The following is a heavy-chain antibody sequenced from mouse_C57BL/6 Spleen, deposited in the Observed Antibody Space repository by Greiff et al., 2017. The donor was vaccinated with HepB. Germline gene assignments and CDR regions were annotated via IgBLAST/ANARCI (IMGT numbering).Heavy chain of an antibody. CDR1: GYSITSGYY. J-gene: IGHJ2*01. D-gene: IGHD1-1*01. Sequence: ESGPGLVKPSQSLSLTCSVTGYSITSGYYWNWIRQFPGNKLEWMGYISYDGSNNYNPSLKNRISITRDTSKNQFFLKLNSVTTEDTATYYCARDDYYGSPFDYWGQGTTLTVSS. CDR3: ARDDYYGSPFDY. V-gene: IGHV3-6*01. CDR2: ISYDGSN.